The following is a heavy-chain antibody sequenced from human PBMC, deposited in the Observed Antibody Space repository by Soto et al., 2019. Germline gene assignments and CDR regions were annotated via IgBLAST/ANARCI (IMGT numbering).Heavy chain of an antibody. CDR1: GFTFSSYA. J-gene: IGHJ3*01. D-gene: IGHD1-1*01. V-gene: IGHV3-23*01. CDR2: ISGSGGST. CDR3: AKVPTGTTPYDAFDL. Sequence: EVQLLESGGGLVQPGGSLRLSCAASGFTFSSYAVSWVRQAPGKGLEWVSAISGSGGSTYYADSVKGRFTISRDNSKNTLYLQMNSLRAEETAVYYCAKVPTGTTPYDAFDLWGQGTMVTASS.